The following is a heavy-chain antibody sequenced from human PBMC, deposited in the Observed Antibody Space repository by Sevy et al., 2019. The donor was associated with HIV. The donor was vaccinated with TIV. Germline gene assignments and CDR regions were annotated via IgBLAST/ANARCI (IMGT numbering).Heavy chain of an antibody. V-gene: IGHV3-72*01. CDR1: GFTLSDYY. CDR2: IRNKPNIYTT. Sequence: GGSLRLSCATSGFTLSDYYMDWVRQAPGKGLEWVGRIRNKPNIYTTEYAASVKGRFNISRDDSKNSLYLQMNSLKTEDTAVYYCARVTAVADLYFDYWGQGALVTVSS. CDR3: ARVTAVADLYFDY. J-gene: IGHJ4*02. D-gene: IGHD6-19*01.